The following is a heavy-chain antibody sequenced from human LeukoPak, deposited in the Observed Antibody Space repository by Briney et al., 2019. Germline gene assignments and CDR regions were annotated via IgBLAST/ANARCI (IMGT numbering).Heavy chain of an antibody. D-gene: IGHD1-26*01. CDR2: IKSKTDGGTT. V-gene: IGHV3-15*01. CDR3: NTDRDSGSNWDY. Sequence: GGSLRLSCAASGFTFSNAWMSWVRQAPGKGLEWVGRIKSKTDGGTTDYAEHVKDRFTISRDDSKNTLYLQMNSLKTEETAVYYCNTDRDSGSNWDYWRQRTLVTVAS. CDR1: GFTFSNAW. J-gene: IGHJ4*02.